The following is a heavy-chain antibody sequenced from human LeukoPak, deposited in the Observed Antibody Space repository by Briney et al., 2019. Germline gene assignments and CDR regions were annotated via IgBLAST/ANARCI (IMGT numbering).Heavy chain of an antibody. CDR1: GFTFSSSW. D-gene: IGHD3-22*01. J-gene: IGHJ4*02. CDR2: INSDGSST. V-gene: IGHV3-74*01. Sequence: GGSLRLSCAASGFTFSSSWMHWVRQAPRKGLVWVSRINSDGSSTNYAGSVKGRFTISRDNAKNTLYLQMNSLRAEDTAVYYCARAEYYSDTRGYSYYFHYWGQGTLVTVSS. CDR3: ARAEYYSDTRGYSYYFHY.